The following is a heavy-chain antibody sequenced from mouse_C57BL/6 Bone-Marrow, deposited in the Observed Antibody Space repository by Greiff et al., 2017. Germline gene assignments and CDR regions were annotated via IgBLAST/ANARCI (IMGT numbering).Heavy chain of an antibody. Sequence: QVQLQQSGAELARPGASVKLSCKASGYTFTSYGISWVKQRTGQGLEWIGEIYPRSGNTYYNEKFKGKATLTADKSSSTAYMELRSLTSEDSAVYVCARTTVVAKDWYFDVWGTGTTVTVSS. D-gene: IGHD1-1*01. V-gene: IGHV1-81*01. CDR2: IYPRSGNT. CDR3: ARTTVVAKDWYFDV. CDR1: GYTFTSYG. J-gene: IGHJ1*03.